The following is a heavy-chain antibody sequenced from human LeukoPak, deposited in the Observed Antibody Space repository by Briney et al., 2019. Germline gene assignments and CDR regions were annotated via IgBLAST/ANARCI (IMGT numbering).Heavy chain of an antibody. J-gene: IGHJ3*02. V-gene: IGHV3-21*01. CDR2: ISSSSSYI. CDR3: AGDSAVLRWLPIGAFDI. D-gene: IGHD5-24*01. CDR1: GFTFSSYS. Sequence: GGSLRLSCAASGFTFSSYSMNWVRQAPGKGLEWVSSISSSSSYIYYADSVKGRFTISRDNAKNSLYLQMNSLRAEDTAVYYCAGDSAVLRWLPIGAFDIWGQGTMVTVSS.